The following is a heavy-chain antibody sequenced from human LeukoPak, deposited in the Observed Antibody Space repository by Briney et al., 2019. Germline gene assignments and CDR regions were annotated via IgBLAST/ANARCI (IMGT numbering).Heavy chain of an antibody. CDR2: INSDGSST. CDR1: GFIFSSYS. CDR3: ARGNSHSFDY. D-gene: IGHD4-11*01. J-gene: IGHJ4*02. Sequence: GGSLRLSCAASGFIFSSYSMNWVRQAPGKGPVWVSRINSDGSSTSYADSVKGRFTISRDNAKNTLYLQMNSLRAEDTAVYYCARGNSHSFDYWGKGALVTVSS. V-gene: IGHV3-74*01.